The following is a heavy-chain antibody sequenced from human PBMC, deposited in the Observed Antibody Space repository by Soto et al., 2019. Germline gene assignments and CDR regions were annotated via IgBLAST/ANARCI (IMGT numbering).Heavy chain of an antibody. D-gene: IGHD2-2*01. Sequence: GGSLRLSCAASGFTFSSYGMHWVRQAPGKGLEWVAVIWYDGSNKYYADSVKGRFTISRDNSKNTLYLQMNSLRAEDTAVYYCARGGKSRSPSYYYYGMDVWGQGTTVTVSS. CDR3: ARGGKSRSPSYYYYGMDV. V-gene: IGHV3-33*01. J-gene: IGHJ6*02. CDR1: GFTFSSYG. CDR2: IWYDGSNK.